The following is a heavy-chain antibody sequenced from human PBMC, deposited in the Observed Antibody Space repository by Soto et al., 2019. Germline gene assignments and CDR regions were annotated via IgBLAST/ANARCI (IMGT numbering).Heavy chain of an antibody. CDR3: AREKAGPLDY. CDR1: GYTFTSYG. Sequence: ASVKVSCKASGYTFTSYGISWVRQAPGQGLEWMGWISAYNGNTNYAQKLQGRATMTRNTSISTAYMELSSLRSEDTAVYYCAREKAGPLDYWGQGTLVTVSS. CDR2: ISAYNGNT. D-gene: IGHD6-19*01. V-gene: IGHV1-18*01. J-gene: IGHJ4*02.